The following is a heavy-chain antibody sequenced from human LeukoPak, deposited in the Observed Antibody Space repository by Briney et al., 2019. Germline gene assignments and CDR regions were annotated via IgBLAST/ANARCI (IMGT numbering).Heavy chain of an antibody. CDR2: ISSSSSII. Sequence: GGSLRLSCAASGFTFSSYSMNWVLQAPGKGLEWVSYISSSSSIIYYADSVKGRFTISRDNAKNSLYLQMNSLRAEDTAVYYCARARTAQYNWFDPWGQGTLVTVSS. V-gene: IGHV3-48*01. J-gene: IGHJ5*02. D-gene: IGHD4-17*01. CDR3: ARARTAQYNWFDP. CDR1: GFTFSSYS.